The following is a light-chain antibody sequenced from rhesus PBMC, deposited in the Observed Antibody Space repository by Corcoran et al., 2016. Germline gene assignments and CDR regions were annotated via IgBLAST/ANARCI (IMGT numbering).Light chain of an antibody. Sequence: ETVVTQSPATLSLSPGERATLSCRASQSVGSYLAWYQQQPGQAPRLLIYGASSRATGIPDRFRCRWSGTDFTLTISSLEPEDVGVYYCQQSSNLFTFGPGTKLDIK. CDR3: QQSSNLFT. CDR2: GAS. V-gene: IGKV3-24*04. J-gene: IGKJ3*01. CDR1: QSVGSY.